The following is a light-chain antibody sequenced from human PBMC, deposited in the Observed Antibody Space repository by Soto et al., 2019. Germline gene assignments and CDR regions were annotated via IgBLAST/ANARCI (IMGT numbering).Light chain of an antibody. Sequence: SVLTQAPSASGTPGQRVTISCSGSSSNIGSNTVNWYQQLPGTAPKVLIYSNDQRHSGVPDRFSGSKSGTSASLAIGGLQSEDEADYYCAVWDDSLNGGVFGGGTKLTVL. CDR1: SSNIGSNT. J-gene: IGLJ3*02. CDR2: SND. V-gene: IGLV1-44*01. CDR3: AVWDDSLNGGV.